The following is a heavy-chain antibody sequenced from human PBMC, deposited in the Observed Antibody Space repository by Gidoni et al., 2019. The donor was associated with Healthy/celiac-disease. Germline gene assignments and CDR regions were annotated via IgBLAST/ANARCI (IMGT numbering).Heavy chain of an antibody. V-gene: IGHV4-59*01. CDR1: GGSLSSYY. CDR3: ARVVEMATITYIDY. Sequence: QVQLQESGPGLVKPSETLSLTCTVSGGSLSSYYWSWIRQPPGKGLEWIGYIYYSGSTNYNPSLKSRVTISVDTSKNQFSLKLSSVTAADTAVYYCARVVEMATITYIDYWGQGTLVTVSS. J-gene: IGHJ4*02. D-gene: IGHD2-21*01. CDR2: IYYSGST.